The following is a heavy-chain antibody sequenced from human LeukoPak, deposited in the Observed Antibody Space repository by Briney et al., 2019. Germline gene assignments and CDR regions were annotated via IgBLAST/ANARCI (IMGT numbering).Heavy chain of an antibody. CDR3: FFFKQKTAYEILTGYYTAFDY. D-gene: IGHD3-9*01. J-gene: IGHJ4*02. Sequence: EESLKISCKVSGYNFTTYWLGWVRQMPGKGLEWMGKLCPGHSDPSYSPSFRGQVTISADKSISTAYLQWSSLKASDTAMYYFFFFKQKTAYEILTGYYTAFDYWGQGTLVTVSS. CDR2: LCPGHSDP. V-gene: IGHV5-51*01. CDR1: GYNFTTYW.